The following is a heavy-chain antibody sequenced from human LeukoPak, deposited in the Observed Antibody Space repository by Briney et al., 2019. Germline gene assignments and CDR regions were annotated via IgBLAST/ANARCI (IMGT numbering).Heavy chain of an antibody. V-gene: IGHV3-66*01. CDR3: ARANWNDDAFDI. J-gene: IGHJ3*02. D-gene: IGHD1-20*01. CDR2: IYSGGTT. CDR1: GFTVSSNY. Sequence: GGSLRLSCAASGFTVSSNYMSWVRQAPGKGLEWVSVIYSGGTTYYADSVKGRFTISRDNSKSTLYLQMNSLRADDTAVYYCARANWNDDAFDIWGQGTMVTVS.